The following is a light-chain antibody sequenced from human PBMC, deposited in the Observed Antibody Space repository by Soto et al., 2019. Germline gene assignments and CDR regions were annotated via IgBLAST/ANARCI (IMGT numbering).Light chain of an antibody. CDR2: GAS. CDR3: QQYNNWPPST. J-gene: IGKJ2*01. V-gene: IGKV3-15*01. Sequence: EIVMTQSPATLSVSPGERVTLSCRASQSVGSRLAWYQQKTGQAPRLLIYGASTRATGIPARFSGSGSGTEFTLTISSLQSEDFAVYFCQQYNNWPPSTFGQGTMLEIE. CDR1: QSVGSR.